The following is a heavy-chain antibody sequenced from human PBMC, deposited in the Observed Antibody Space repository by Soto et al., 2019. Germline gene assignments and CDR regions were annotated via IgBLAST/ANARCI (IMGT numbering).Heavy chain of an antibody. Sequence: QVQLQESGPGLVKPSGTLSLTCAVSGGSISSSNWWSWVRQPPGKGLEWIGEIYHSGSTNYNPSLKSRVTISVDKSKHQFSLKLNSVTAADTAVYYCARGDSGSYGMNWFDPWGQGTLVTVSS. V-gene: IGHV4-4*02. D-gene: IGHD1-26*01. J-gene: IGHJ5*02. CDR3: ARGDSGSYGMNWFDP. CDR1: GGSISSSNW. CDR2: IYHSGST.